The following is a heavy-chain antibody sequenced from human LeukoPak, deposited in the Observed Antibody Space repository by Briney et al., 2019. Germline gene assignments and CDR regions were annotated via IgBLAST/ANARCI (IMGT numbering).Heavy chain of an antibody. CDR1: GGSISSYY. Sequence: PSETLSLTCTVSGGSISSYYWSWIRQPPGKGLEWIGYIYYSGSTNYNPSLKSRVTISVDTPKNQFSLKLSSVTAADTAVYYCARLRSNSAIDYWGQGTLVTVSS. V-gene: IGHV4-59*08. CDR3: ARLRSNSAIDY. CDR2: IYYSGST. D-gene: IGHD4-23*01. J-gene: IGHJ4*02.